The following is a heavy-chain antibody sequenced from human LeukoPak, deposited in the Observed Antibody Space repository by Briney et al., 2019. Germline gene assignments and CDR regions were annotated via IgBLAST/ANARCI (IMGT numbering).Heavy chain of an antibody. V-gene: IGHV3-7*01. D-gene: IGHD4-17*01. CDR1: GFTFSSYA. Sequence: PGGSLRLSCAASGFTFSSYAINWVRQAPGKGLEWVANIKQDGSEKYYVDSVKGRFTISRDNAKNSLYLQMNSLRAEDTAVYYCARVRYGDYFDYWGQGTLVTVSS. CDR2: IKQDGSEK. CDR3: ARVRYGDYFDY. J-gene: IGHJ4*02.